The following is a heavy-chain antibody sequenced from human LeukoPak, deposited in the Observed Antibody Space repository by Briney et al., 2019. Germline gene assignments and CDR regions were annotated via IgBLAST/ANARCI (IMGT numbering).Heavy chain of an antibody. J-gene: IGHJ3*02. CDR2: IIPGFGTA. CDR1: GGTFSSYV. CDR3: AREPEPAITMVRGEVLDI. D-gene: IGHD3-10*01. Sequence: GASVKVSCKASGGTFSSYVISWVRQAPGQGLEWMGGIIPGFGTANYAQKFQGTVTITADVSATTVYMVLNSLRSEDTAVYYCAREPEPAITMVRGEVLDIWGQGTMVIVSS. V-gene: IGHV1-69*13.